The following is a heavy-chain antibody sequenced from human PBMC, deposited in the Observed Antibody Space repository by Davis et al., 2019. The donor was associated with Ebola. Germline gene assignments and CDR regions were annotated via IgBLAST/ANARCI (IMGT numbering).Heavy chain of an antibody. CDR2: ISAYNGNT. J-gene: IGHJ6*02. D-gene: IGHD3-3*01. Sequence: AASVKVSCKASGYTFTSYGISWVRQAPGQGLEWMGWISAYNGNTNYAQKLQGRVTMTTDTSTSTAYMELRSLRSDDTAVYYCARGYYDFWSGALNRYYYGMDVWGQGTTVTVSS. CDR3: ARGYYDFWSGALNRYYYGMDV. CDR1: GYTFTSYG. V-gene: IGHV1-18*01.